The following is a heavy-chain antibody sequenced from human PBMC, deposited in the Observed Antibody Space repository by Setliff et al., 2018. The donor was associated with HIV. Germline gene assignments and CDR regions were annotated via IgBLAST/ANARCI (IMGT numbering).Heavy chain of an antibody. D-gene: IGHD1-1*01. CDR2: IYPGDPDT. Sequence: PGESLKISCKGSAYSFTTFWIAWVRQMPGKGLEWMGIIYPGDPDTTYSPSFQGQVTISVDKSISTAYLQWSSLKASDSAMYYCARQTVHTTHSLDFGSPNRDYYYGMDVWGQGTTVTVSS. J-gene: IGHJ6*02. CDR1: AYSFTTFW. CDR3: ARQTVHTTHSLDFGSPNRDYYYGMDV. V-gene: IGHV5-51*01.